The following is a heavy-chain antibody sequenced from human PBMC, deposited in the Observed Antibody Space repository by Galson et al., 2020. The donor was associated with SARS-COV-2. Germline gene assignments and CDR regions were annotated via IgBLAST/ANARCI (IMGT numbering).Heavy chain of an antibody. CDR1: GGSFSGYY. CDR2: INHSGST. D-gene: IGHD3-10*01. Sequence: SETLSLTCAVYGGSFSGYYWSWIRQPPGKGLEWIGEINHSGSTNYNPSLKSRVTISVDTSKNQFSLKLSSVTAADTAVYYCARWSVVVRGLKTGELFDYWGQGTLVTVSS. J-gene: IGHJ4*02. V-gene: IGHV4-34*01. CDR3: ARWSVVVRGLKTGELFDY.